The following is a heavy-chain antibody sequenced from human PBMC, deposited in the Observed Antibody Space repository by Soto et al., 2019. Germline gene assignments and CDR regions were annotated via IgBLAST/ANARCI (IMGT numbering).Heavy chain of an antibody. CDR3: ARAYCGGDCYTAYYYYYGMDV. Sequence: QVQLVQSGAEVKKPGSSVKVSCKASGGTFSSYAISWVRQAPGQGLEWMGGIIPIFGTANYAQKFQGRVTITADESTSTGYMELSSLRSEDTAVYYCARAYCGGDCYTAYYYYYGMDVWGQGTTVTVSS. J-gene: IGHJ6*02. CDR1: GGTFSSYA. CDR2: IIPIFGTA. V-gene: IGHV1-69*12. D-gene: IGHD2-21*02.